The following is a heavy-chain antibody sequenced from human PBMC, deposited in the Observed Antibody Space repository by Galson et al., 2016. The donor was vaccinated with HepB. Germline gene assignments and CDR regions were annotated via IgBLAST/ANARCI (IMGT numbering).Heavy chain of an antibody. CDR1: GFTFSSYW. D-gene: IGHD3-9*01. CDR2: INSDGSST. Sequence: SLRLSCAASGFTFSSYWMHWVRQAPGKGLVWVSRINSDGSSTSYADSVKGRFTISRDNAKNTLYLQMNSLRAEDAAVYYCAKELTPRYLDWLLLPFDYWGQGTLVAVSS. J-gene: IGHJ4*02. CDR3: AKELTPRYLDWLLLPFDY. V-gene: IGHV3-74*01.